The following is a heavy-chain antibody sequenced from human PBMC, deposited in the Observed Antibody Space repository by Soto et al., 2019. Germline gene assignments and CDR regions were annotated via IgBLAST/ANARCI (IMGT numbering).Heavy chain of an antibody. J-gene: IGHJ4*02. CDR1: GGSISSGGYF. CDR2: IYYSGNI. D-gene: IGHD1-1*01. CDR3: ARACVHSHYFDS. V-gene: IGHV4-31*03. Sequence: PSETLSLTCTVSGGSISSGGYFWSWVRQPPGKGLEWIGYIYYSGNIYYNPSLRSRVTISVDTSKNQFSLKMSSVTAAATAVYSCARACVHSHYFDSWGQGTLVTVSS.